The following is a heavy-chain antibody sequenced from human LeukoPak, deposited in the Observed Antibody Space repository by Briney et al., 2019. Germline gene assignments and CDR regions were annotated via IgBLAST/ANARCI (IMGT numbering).Heavy chain of an antibody. CDR3: ARVQYCSGGSCYYYFDY. V-gene: IGHV1-2*02. J-gene: IGHJ4*02. CDR1: GYTFTGYY. Sequence: ASVKVSCKASGYTFTGYYMHWVRQAPGQGLEWMGWINPNSGGTNYAQKFQGRVTMTRDTSISTAYMELSRLRSDDTAVYYCARVQYCSGGSCYYYFDYWGQGTLVTVSS. CDR2: INPNSGGT. D-gene: IGHD2-15*01.